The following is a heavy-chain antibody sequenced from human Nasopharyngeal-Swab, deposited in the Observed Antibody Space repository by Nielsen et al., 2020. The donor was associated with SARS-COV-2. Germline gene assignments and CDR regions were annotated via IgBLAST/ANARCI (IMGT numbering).Heavy chain of an antibody. CDR3: AKLIEKGSGSYYALYYYYGMDV. V-gene: IGHV3-30*18. CDR2: ISYDGSNK. Sequence: WIRQPPGKGLEWVAVISYDGSNKYYADSVKGRFTISRDNSKNTLYLQMNSLRAEDTAVYYCAKLIEKGSGSYYALYYYYGMDVWGQGTTVTVSS. J-gene: IGHJ6*02. D-gene: IGHD3-10*01.